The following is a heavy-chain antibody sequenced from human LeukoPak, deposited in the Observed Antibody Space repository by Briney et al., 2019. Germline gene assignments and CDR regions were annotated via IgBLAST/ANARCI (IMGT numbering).Heavy chain of an antibody. J-gene: IGHJ4*02. V-gene: IGHV3-33*08. CDR1: GFTFSNAW. Sequence: GGSLRLSCAASGFTFSNAWMSWVRQAPGKGLEWVAVIWFDGNSKYYSDSVKGRFTISRDSSKNTLYLQMNSLRAEDTAAYYCARDIDFHFDNWGQGTLVTVSS. CDR3: ARDIDFHFDN. D-gene: IGHD3-9*01. CDR2: IWFDGNSK.